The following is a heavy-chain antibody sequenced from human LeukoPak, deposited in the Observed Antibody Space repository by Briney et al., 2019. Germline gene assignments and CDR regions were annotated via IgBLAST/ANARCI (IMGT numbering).Heavy chain of an antibody. CDR2: IRYDGSNK. Sequence: GGSLRLSCAASGFTFSSYGMHWVRQAPGKGLEWVAFIRYDGSNKYYADSVKGRFTISRDNSKNTLYLQMNSLRADDTSVYYCARGPDVEMATGYWGQGTLVTVSS. J-gene: IGHJ4*02. CDR3: ARGPDVEMATGY. CDR1: GFTFSSYG. D-gene: IGHD5-24*01. V-gene: IGHV3-30*02.